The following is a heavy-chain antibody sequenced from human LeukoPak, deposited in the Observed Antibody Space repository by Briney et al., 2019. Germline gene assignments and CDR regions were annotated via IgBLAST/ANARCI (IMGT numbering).Heavy chain of an antibody. V-gene: IGHV3-53*01. CDR2: IYSDDTT. D-gene: IGHD3-22*01. J-gene: IGHJ4*02. CDR1: GFTVSSNY. CDR3: ARGDTSGYQIGPFDY. Sequence: PGGSLRLSSAASGFTVSSNYMSWVRQAPGRGLEWVSLIYSDDTTYYADSVKGRFTISRDNSKNTLYLQMNSLRAEDTAVYYCARGDTSGYQIGPFDYWGQGTLVTVSS.